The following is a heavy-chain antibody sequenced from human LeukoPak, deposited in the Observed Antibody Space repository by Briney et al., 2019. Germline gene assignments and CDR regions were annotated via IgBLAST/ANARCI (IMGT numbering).Heavy chain of an antibody. CDR2: VNPNSGNT. D-gene: IGHD3-3*01. V-gene: IGHV1-8*03. J-gene: IGHJ6*03. CDR3: ARTAKYYDLWSGYYTNYYYMDV. CDR1: GYTFTSYD. Sequence: GASVKVSCKASGYTFTSYDIYWVRQATGQGLEWMGWVNPNSGNTGYPQKFQGRVTITRNTSISTAYMVLSSLRSEDTAVYYCARTAKYYDLWSGYYTNYYYMDVWGKGTTVTVSS.